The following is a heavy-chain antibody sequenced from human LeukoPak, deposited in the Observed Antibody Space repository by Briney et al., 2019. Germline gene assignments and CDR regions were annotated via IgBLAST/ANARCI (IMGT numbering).Heavy chain of an antibody. J-gene: IGHJ4*02. CDR2: IRSKAYGGTT. D-gene: IGHD2-15*01. V-gene: IGHV3-49*03. CDR1: GFTFGDYA. CDR3: AYCSGGSCYLYYFDY. Sequence: GGSLRLSCTASGFTFGDYAMSWFRQAPGKGLEWVGFIRSKAYGGTTEYAASVKGRFTISRDDSKSIAYLQMNSLKTEDTAVYYCAYCSGGSCYLYYFDYWGQGTLVTVSS.